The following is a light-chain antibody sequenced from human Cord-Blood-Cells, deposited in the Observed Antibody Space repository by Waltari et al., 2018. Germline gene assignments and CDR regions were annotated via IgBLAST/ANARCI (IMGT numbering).Light chain of an antibody. CDR1: QSLLHSNGYNY. V-gene: IGKV2-28*01. J-gene: IGKJ3*01. Sequence: DIVMTQSPLSLPVTPGEQASIFCRSSQSLLHSNGYNYLDWYLQKPGQSPQLLIYLGSNRASGVPDRFSGSGSGTDFTLKISRVEAEDVGVYYCMQALQTPFTFGPGTKVDIK. CDR3: MQALQTPFT. CDR2: LGS.